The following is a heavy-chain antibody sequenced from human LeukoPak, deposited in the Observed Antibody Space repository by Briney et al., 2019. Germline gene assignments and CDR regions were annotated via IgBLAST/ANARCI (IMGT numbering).Heavy chain of an antibody. J-gene: IGHJ4*02. D-gene: IGHD1-1*01. CDR2: IYYSGST. CDR1: GGSLSSGGYY. V-gene: IGHV4-31*03. Sequence: SETLSLTCTVSGGSLSSGGYYWSWIRQHPGKGLEWIVYIYYSGSTYYNPSLKSRVTISVDTSKNQFSLKLSSVTAADTAVYYCARETRTEINTPPTEPYFDYWGQGNLVTVSS. CDR3: ARETRTEINTPPTEPYFDY.